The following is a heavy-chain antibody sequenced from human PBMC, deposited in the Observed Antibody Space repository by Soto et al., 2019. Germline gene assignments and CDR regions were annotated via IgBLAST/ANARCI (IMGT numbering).Heavy chain of an antibody. CDR3: ARGLYDYVWGSYRHIDY. Sequence: SETLSLTCAVYGGSFSGYYWSWIRQPPGKGLEWIGEINHSGSTNYNPSLKSRVTISVDTSKNQFSLKLSSVTAADTAVYYCARGLYDYVWGSYRHIDYWGQGTLVTVSS. V-gene: IGHV4-34*01. J-gene: IGHJ4*02. D-gene: IGHD3-16*02. CDR2: INHSGST. CDR1: GGSFSGYY.